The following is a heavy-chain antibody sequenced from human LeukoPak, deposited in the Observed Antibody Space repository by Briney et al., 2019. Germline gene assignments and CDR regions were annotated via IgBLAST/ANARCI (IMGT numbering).Heavy chain of an antibody. CDR2: IYYSGST. Sequence: PSETLSLTCTVSGGSISSSSYYWGWIRQPPGKGLEWIGSIYYSGSTYYNPSLKSRVTISVDTSKNQFSLKLSSVTAADTAVYYCARDSGDYDTHYYYYGMDVWGQGTTVTVSS. D-gene: IGHD4-17*01. CDR1: GGSISSSSYY. J-gene: IGHJ6*02. CDR3: ARDSGDYDTHYYYYGMDV. V-gene: IGHV4-39*02.